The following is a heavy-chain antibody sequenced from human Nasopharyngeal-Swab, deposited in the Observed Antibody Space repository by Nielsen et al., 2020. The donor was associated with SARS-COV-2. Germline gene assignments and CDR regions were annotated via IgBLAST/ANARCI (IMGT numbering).Heavy chain of an antibody. CDR2: IYYSGST. Sequence: GSLGLSCTVSGGSISSSSYYWGWIRQPPGKGLEWIGSIYYSGSTYYNPSLKSRVTISVDTSKNQFSLKLSSVTAADTAVYYCFGMEWLRGPFDYWGQGTLVTVSS. CDR1: GGSISSSSYY. CDR3: FGMEWLRGPFDY. D-gene: IGHD3-3*01. J-gene: IGHJ4*02. V-gene: IGHV4-39*01.